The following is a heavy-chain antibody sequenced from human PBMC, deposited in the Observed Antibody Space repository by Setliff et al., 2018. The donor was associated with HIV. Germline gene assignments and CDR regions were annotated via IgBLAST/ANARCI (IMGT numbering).Heavy chain of an antibody. CDR1: GGSISDSH. J-gene: IGHJ4*01. CDR3: ANDRYTGSYYPDF. V-gene: IGHV4-4*07. Sequence: SETLSLTCSVSGGSISDSHWSWIRQPAGKGLEWLGRFYTNGNTYYNPSLRSRVTVSVDTSKNRFTLKMTYMTAADTAIYYCANDRYTGSYYPDFLGRGIPVTVSS. CDR2: FYTNGNT. D-gene: IGHD1-26*01.